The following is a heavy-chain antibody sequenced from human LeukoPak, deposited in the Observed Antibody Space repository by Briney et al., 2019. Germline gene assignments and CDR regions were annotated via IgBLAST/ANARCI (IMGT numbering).Heavy chain of an antibody. J-gene: IGHJ4*02. Sequence: SETLSLTCTVSGGSISSYYWSWIRQPPGKGLEWIGYIYYSGSTKYKSSLKSRVTISVDTSKNQFSLKLSSVTAADTAVYYCARGKEVITMLRGLKPGYYFDYWGQGALVTVSS. CDR1: GGSISSYY. CDR2: IYYSGST. CDR3: ARGKEVITMLRGLKPGYYFDY. V-gene: IGHV4-59*01. D-gene: IGHD3-10*01.